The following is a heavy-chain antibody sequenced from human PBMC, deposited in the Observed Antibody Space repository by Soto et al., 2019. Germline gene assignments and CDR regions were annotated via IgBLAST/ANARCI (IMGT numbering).Heavy chain of an antibody. CDR2: IYYSGST. CDR3: ARVKEYPGTYYYYYMDV. CDR1: GGSISSYY. D-gene: IGHD1-7*01. J-gene: IGHJ6*03. V-gene: IGHV4-59*01. Sequence: SETLSLTCTVSGGSISSYYWSWIRQPPGKGLEWIGYIYYSGSTNYNPSLKSRVTISVDTSKNQFSLKLSSVTAADTAVYYCARVKEYPGTYYYYYMDVWGKGTTVTVSS.